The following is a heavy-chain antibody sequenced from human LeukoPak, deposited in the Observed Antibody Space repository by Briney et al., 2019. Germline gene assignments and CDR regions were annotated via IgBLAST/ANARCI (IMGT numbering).Heavy chain of an antibody. CDR2: INHSGST. J-gene: IGHJ4*02. CDR3: ARSGAVGGVTAFDY. CDR1: GGTFSGYY. D-gene: IGHD2-21*02. Sequence: SETLSLTCAVYGGTFSGYYWSWIRQPPGKGLEWIGEINHSGSTNYNPSLKSRVTISVDTSKNQFSLKLSPVTAADTAVYYCARSGAVGGVTAFDYWGQGTLVTVSS. V-gene: IGHV4-34*01.